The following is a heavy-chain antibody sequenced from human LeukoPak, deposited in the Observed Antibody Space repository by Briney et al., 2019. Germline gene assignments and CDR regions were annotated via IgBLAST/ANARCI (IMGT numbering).Heavy chain of an antibody. J-gene: IGHJ2*01. CDR3: ARDPHYYDILTGYYTAWYFDL. Sequence: PSETLSLTCTVSGGSISSYYWSWIRQPAGKGLEWIGRIYTSGSTNYNPSLKSRVTMSVDTSKNQFSLKLSSVTAADTAVYYCARDPHYYDILTGYYTAWYFDLWGRGTLVTVSS. V-gene: IGHV4-4*07. CDR2: IYTSGST. D-gene: IGHD3-9*01. CDR1: GGSISSYY.